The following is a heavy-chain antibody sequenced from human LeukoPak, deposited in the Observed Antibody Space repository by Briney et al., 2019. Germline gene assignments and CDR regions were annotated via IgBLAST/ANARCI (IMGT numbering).Heavy chain of an antibody. Sequence: SETLSLTCTVSGGSISSSYWSWIRQPPGKGLEWIGYIYYSGSTNYNPSLKSRVTISVDTSKNQFSLKLSSVTAADTAVYYCARYCSSTSCYYTFDPWGQGTLVTVSS. CDR3: ARYCSSTSCYYTFDP. CDR2: IYYSGST. CDR1: GGSISSSY. V-gene: IGHV4-59*12. J-gene: IGHJ5*02. D-gene: IGHD2-2*01.